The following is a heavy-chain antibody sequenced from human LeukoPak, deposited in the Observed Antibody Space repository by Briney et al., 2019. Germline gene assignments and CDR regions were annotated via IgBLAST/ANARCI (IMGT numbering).Heavy chain of an antibody. CDR3: ARDFMSGTFGRAFDI. D-gene: IGHD1-7*01. Sequence: SETLSLTCTVSGGSDNNFSWNWNRQSPGKGLEWIGYIYYTGATNYNPSLKSRVTISIDTSKNQFSLRLNSVTAADTAVYFCARDFMSGTFGRAFDIWGQGSMVTVSS. V-gene: IGHV4-59*02. CDR1: GGSDNNFS. CDR2: IYYTGAT. J-gene: IGHJ3*02.